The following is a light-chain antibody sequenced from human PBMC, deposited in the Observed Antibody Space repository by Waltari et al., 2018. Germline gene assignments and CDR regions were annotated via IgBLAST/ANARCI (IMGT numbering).Light chain of an antibody. Sequence: DIVLTQSPATLSLSPGERATLSCRASQRVSNYLAWYQQKPGQAPRLLIYDASNRATGIPARFSGSGSGTDFTLTISSLEPEDFAVYYCQQRSKWPPYTFGQGTKLEIK. J-gene: IGKJ2*01. V-gene: IGKV3-11*01. CDR1: QRVSNY. CDR3: QQRSKWPPYT. CDR2: DAS.